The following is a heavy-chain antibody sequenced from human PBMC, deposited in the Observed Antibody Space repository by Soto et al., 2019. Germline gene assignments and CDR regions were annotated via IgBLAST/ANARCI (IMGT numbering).Heavy chain of an antibody. V-gene: IGHV4-61*01. CDR1: GGSVSSGSYY. CDR3: ARSCYDILTGFTEPNWFDP. Sequence: TSETLSLTCTVSGGSVSSGSYYWSWIRQPPGKGLEWIGYIYYSGSTNYNPSLKSRVTISVDTSKNQFSLKLSSVPVGDTAVYYCARSCYDILTGFTEPNWFDPWGQGTLVTVSS. J-gene: IGHJ5*02. CDR2: IYYSGST. D-gene: IGHD3-9*01.